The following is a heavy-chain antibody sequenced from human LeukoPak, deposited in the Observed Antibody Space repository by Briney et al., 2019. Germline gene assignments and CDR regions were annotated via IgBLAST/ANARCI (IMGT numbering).Heavy chain of an antibody. Sequence: SETLSLTCAVYGGSFSRYYWGWIRQSPGKVLEWIAEIDHRGDTNYNPSVKSRVTISVDTSKNPFSLKMRSLSAADTALYYCARGATISETGYFDFWGQGTLVTVSS. CDR3: ARGATISETGYFDF. CDR2: IDHRGDT. J-gene: IGHJ4*03. V-gene: IGHV4-34*01. CDR1: GGSFSRYY. D-gene: IGHD5-24*01.